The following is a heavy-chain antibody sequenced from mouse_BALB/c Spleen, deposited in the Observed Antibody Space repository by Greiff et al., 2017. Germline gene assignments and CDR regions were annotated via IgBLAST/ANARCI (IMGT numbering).Heavy chain of an antibody. CDR3: TRDGNYGNLYYYAMDY. V-gene: IGHV5-6-4*01. Sequence: EVMLVESGGGLVKPGGSLKLSCAASGFTFSSYTMSWVRQTPEKRLEWVATISSGGSYTYYPDSVKGRFTISRDNAKNTLYLQMSSLKSEDTAMYYCTRDGNYGNLYYYAMDYWGQGTSVTVSS. CDR1: GFTFSSYT. CDR2: ISSGGSYT. J-gene: IGHJ4*01. D-gene: IGHD2-1*01.